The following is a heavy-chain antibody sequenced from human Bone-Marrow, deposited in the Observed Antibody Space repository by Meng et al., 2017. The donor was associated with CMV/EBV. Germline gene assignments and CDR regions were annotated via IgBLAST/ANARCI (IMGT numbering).Heavy chain of an antibody. J-gene: IGHJ6*02. D-gene: IGHD5-18*01. CDR3: AIGSPTAMATYYYYGMDV. Sequence: ASVEVSCKASGCTFTSYDINWVRQATGQGLEWMGWMNPNSGNTGYAQKFQGRVTMTRNTSIRTAYMELSSLRSEDTAVYYRAIGSPTAMATYYYYGMDVWGQGTTVTVSS. CDR1: GCTFTSYD. V-gene: IGHV1-8*01. CDR2: MNPNSGNT.